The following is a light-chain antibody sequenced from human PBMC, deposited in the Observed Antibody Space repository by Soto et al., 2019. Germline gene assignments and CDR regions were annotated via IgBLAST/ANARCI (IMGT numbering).Light chain of an antibody. CDR2: GAS. J-gene: IGKJ4*01. V-gene: IGKV3D-15*01. CDR3: QQYKDWPPHT. Sequence: EIAMTQSPVTLSASPGERVTLSCRASQGVNINLAWYQQRPGQAPSVLSYGASIRASGLPDRFRGSGSGTDFTLTISSLEPDDFVLYYGQQYKDWPPHTFGGGTRVEIK. CDR1: QGVNIN.